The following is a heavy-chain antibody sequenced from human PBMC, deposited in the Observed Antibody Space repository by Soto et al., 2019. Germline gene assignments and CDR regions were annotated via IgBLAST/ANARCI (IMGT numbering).Heavy chain of an antibody. CDR1: GFTFSSYA. Sequence: QVQLVESGGGVVQPGRSLRLSCAASGFTFSSYAMHWVRQAPGKGLEWVAVISYDGSNKYYADSVKGRFTISRDNSKTTLYLQMNSLRAEDTAVYYCARDSYGMDVWGHGTTVTVSS. V-gene: IGHV3-30-3*01. J-gene: IGHJ6*02. CDR3: ARDSYGMDV. CDR2: ISYDGSNK.